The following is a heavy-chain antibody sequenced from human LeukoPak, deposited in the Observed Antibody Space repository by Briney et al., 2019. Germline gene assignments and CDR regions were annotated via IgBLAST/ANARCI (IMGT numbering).Heavy chain of an antibody. V-gene: IGHV4-34*01. CDR3: ASLSIAARHNNWFDP. CDR2: INHSGST. D-gene: IGHD6-6*01. CDR1: GGSFSGDY. J-gene: IGHJ5*02. Sequence: PSETLSLTCAVYGGSFSGDYWSWIRQPPGKGLEWIGEINHSGSTNYNPSLKSRVTISVDTSKNQFSLKLSSVTAADTAVYYCASLSIAARHNNWFDPWGQGTLVTVSS.